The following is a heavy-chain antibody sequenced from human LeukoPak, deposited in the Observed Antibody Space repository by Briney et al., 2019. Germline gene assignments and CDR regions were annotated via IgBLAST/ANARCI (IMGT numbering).Heavy chain of an antibody. D-gene: IGHD6-19*01. CDR1: GFNFRHYG. Sequence: GGSLRLSCAASGFNFRHYGMHWVRQAPGKGLEWVAVISYDGNNKYYADSVKGRFTISRDNAKNSQYLQMNSLRDEDTAVYYCARDRGYSSVWGQGTLVTVSS. V-gene: IGHV3-30*03. CDR3: ARDRGYSSV. J-gene: IGHJ4*02. CDR2: ISYDGNNK.